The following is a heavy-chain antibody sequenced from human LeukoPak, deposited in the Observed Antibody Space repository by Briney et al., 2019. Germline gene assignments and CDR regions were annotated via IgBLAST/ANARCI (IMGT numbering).Heavy chain of an antibody. CDR2: IFYSGGT. CDR3: AREDCSSTSCQYYYYYMDV. V-gene: IGHV4-59*01. Sequence: SETLSLTCTVSGGSISSYYWSWVRQPPGKGLEWIGYIFYSGGTNYNPSLKSRVTMSVDTSKTQFSLKLSSVTAADTAVYYCAREDCSSTSCQYYYYYMDVWGKGTTVTVSS. D-gene: IGHD2-2*01. CDR1: GGSISSYY. J-gene: IGHJ6*03.